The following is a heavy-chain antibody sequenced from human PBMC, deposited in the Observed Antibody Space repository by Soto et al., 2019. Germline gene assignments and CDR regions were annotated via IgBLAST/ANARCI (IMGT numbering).Heavy chain of an antibody. D-gene: IGHD3-3*01. Sequence: EVQLVESGGGLVQPGGSLRLSCAASGFTFSDYTMNWVRQAPGKGLEWVSYISSTGGTTYYANPVKGRFTISRDNAKNSLYLQMNSLRDEDTAVYYCVTWNFYYGLDVWGQGTTVTVSS. CDR2: ISSTGGTT. CDR3: VTWNFYYGLDV. V-gene: IGHV3-48*02. CDR1: GFTFSDYT. J-gene: IGHJ6*02.